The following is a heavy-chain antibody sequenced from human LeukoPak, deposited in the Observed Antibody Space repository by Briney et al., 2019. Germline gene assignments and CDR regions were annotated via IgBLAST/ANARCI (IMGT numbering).Heavy chain of an antibody. CDR3: ARYGRLEYYFDY. J-gene: IGHJ4*02. CDR1: GGSISSSSYY. D-gene: IGHD3-10*01. CDR2: IYYSGST. V-gene: IGHV4-39*01. Sequence: SETLSLTCTVSGGSISSSSYYCGWIRQPPGKGLEWIGSIYYSGSTYYNPSLKSRVTISVDTSKNQFSLRLSSVTAADTAVYYCARYGRLEYYFDYWGQGTLVTVSS.